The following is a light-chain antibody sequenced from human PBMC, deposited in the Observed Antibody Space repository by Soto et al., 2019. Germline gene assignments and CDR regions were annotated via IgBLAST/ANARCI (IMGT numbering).Light chain of an antibody. J-gene: IGLJ1*01. CDR2: DVS. CDR1: SSDVGGYNY. Sequence: QSVRTQPASLSRSPGQSITISCTGTSSDVGGYNYVSWYQQHPGKAPKLMIYDVSNRPSGVSNRFSGSKSGNTASLTISGLQAEDEADYYCSSYRASSTTHYVFGTGTKVTVL. V-gene: IGLV2-14*03. CDR3: SSYRASSTTHYV.